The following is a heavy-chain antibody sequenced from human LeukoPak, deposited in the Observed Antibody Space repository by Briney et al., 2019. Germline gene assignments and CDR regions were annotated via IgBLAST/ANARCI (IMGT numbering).Heavy chain of an antibody. CDR1: GYTLTELS. Sequence: ASVKISCKVSGYTLTELSMHWVRQAPGKGLEWMGGFDPEDGETIYAQKFQGRVTMTEDTSTDTAYMELSSLRSEGTAVYYCAPTWTRDYGDYVFGFWGQGTLVTVSS. J-gene: IGHJ4*02. V-gene: IGHV1-24*01. CDR2: FDPEDGET. CDR3: APTWTRDYGDYVFGF. D-gene: IGHD4-17*01.